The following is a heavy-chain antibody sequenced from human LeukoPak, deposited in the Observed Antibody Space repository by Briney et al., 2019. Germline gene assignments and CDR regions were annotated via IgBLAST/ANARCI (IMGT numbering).Heavy chain of an antibody. J-gene: IGHJ4*02. Sequence: SETLSLTCTVSGGSISSYYWSWIRQPPGKGLEWIGYIYYSGSTNYNPSLKSRVTISVDTSKNQFSLKLSSVTAADTAVYYCARETYYYGSGSYSRLFDYWGQGTLVTVSS. CDR3: ARETYYYGSGSYSRLFDY. CDR2: IYYSGST. V-gene: IGHV4-59*01. D-gene: IGHD3-10*01. CDR1: GGSISSYY.